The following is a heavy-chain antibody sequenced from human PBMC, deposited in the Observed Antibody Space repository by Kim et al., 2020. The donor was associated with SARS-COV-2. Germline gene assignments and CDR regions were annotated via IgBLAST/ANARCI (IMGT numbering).Heavy chain of an antibody. CDR3: AKADGYNLDY. V-gene: IGHV3-30*18. CDR2: ISYDGSNK. Sequence: GGSLRLSCAASGFTFSSYGMHWVRQAPGKGLEWVAVISYDGSNKYYADSVKGRFTISRDNSKNTLYLQMNSLRAEDTAVYYYAKADGYNLDYWGQGTLVTVSS. CDR1: GFTFSSYG. J-gene: IGHJ4*02. D-gene: IGHD5-12*01.